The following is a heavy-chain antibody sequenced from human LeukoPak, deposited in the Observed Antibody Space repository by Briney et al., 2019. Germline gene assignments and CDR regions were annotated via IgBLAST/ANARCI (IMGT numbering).Heavy chain of an antibody. CDR3: ARALSFDWLLYGY. D-gene: IGHD3-9*01. CDR2: INPNSGGT. CDR1: GYTFTGYY. Sequence: GASVKVSCKASGYTFTGYYMHWVRQAPGQGLEWMGWINPNSGGTNYAQKFQGRVTRTRDTSISTAYMELSRLRSDDTAVYYCARALSFDWLLYGYWGQGTLVTVSS. J-gene: IGHJ4*02. V-gene: IGHV1-2*02.